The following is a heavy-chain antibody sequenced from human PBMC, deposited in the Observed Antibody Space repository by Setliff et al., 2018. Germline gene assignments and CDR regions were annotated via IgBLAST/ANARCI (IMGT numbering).Heavy chain of an antibody. D-gene: IGHD1-26*01. V-gene: IGHV1-3*01. CDR2: ISAAGGDA. CDR1: GYIFTSNA. CDR3: ARARGSGARAFDI. J-gene: IGHJ3*02. Sequence: GASVKVSCKASGYIFTSNAIHWVRQAPGQRLEWMGWISAAGGDAKYSQKFQDRVTITRATSATAAYIGLSSLRSEDTAVYYCARARGSGARAFDIWGQGTMVT.